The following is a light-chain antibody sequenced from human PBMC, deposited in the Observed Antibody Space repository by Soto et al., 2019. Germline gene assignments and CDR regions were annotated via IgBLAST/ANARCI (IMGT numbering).Light chain of an antibody. J-gene: IGKJ1*01. V-gene: IGKV1-13*02. CDR3: QQTSSNPRT. CDR2: AAS. CDR1: QGISSA. Sequence: ARPLIQSPSSRSASVGDRVTITCRASQGISSALAWYQQKPGKAPKLLIYAASNLQNGVPSRFSGSGSGTDFTLTISSLQPEDFATYFCQQTSSNPRTFGQGTKVDVK.